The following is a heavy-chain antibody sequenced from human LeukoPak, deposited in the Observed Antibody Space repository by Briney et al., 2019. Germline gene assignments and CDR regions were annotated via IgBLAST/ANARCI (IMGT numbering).Heavy chain of an antibody. CDR3: ARGYYDILTGYFQGIDH. D-gene: IGHD3-9*01. J-gene: IGHJ4*02. Sequence: GGSLRLSCAASGFTFSSYAMSWVRQAPGKGLEWVSTISGSGGSTYYADSVKGRPTISRDNSKNTLYLQMNSLRAEDTAVYYCARGYYDILTGYFQGIDHWGQGTLVTVSS. CDR1: GFTFSSYA. CDR2: ISGSGGST. V-gene: IGHV3-23*01.